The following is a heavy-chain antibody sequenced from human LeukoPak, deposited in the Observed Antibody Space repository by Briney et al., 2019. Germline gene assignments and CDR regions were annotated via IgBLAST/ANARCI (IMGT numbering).Heavy chain of an antibody. CDR3: ARGGGRHADY. J-gene: IGHJ4*02. D-gene: IGHD5-24*01. CDR2: IKEDGSEK. V-gene: IGHV3-7*01. Sequence: PGGSLRLSCAASGFTFSRYWMSWVRQVPGKGLEWVANIKEDGSEKYYVDSVKGRFTISRDNAKNSLYLQMNSLRADDTAVYYCARGGGRHADYWGQGTLVTVSS. CDR1: GFTFSRYW.